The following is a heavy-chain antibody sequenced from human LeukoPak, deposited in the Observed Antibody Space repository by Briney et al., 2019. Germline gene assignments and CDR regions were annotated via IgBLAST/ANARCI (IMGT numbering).Heavy chain of an antibody. CDR2: ISHHGSNK. J-gene: IGHJ6*03. CDR1: GFTFSTYG. D-gene: IGHD6-13*01. CDR3: AKDLLLAAAGTGGPAYYYYMDV. Sequence: PGRSLRLSCVASGFTFSTYGMNWVRQAPGKGLEWVAVISHHGSNKFYADSVKGRFTISRDNSNNMVYLQMNGLRAEDTAVYYCAKDLLLAAAGTGGPAYYYYMDVWGKGTTVTVSS. V-gene: IGHV3-30*18.